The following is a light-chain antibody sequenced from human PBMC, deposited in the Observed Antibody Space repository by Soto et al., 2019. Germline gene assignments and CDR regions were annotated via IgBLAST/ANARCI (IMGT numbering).Light chain of an antibody. Sequence: IVLTQSPATLSVSPGERATLSCRASQSVSSNLAWYQQKPGQAPRLLIYGASTRATGIPARFSGSGSGTEITLTISSLQSEDFAVYYCQQYNNWPWTFGQGTKVDIK. CDR2: GAS. V-gene: IGKV3-15*01. CDR3: QQYNNWPWT. J-gene: IGKJ1*01. CDR1: QSVSSN.